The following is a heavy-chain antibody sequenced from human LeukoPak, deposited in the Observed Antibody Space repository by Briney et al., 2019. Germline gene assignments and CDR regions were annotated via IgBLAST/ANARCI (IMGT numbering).Heavy chain of an antibody. Sequence: SETLSLTCTVSGGSISSYYWGWIRQPPGKGLEWIGYIYYSGSTNYNPSLKSRVAISVDTSKNQFSLKLSSVTAADTAVYYCARVRQWLAWGYYYYYMDVWGKGTTVTVSS. CDR1: GGSISSYY. CDR2: IYYSGST. J-gene: IGHJ6*03. D-gene: IGHD6-19*01. V-gene: IGHV4-59*01. CDR3: ARVRQWLAWGYYYYYMDV.